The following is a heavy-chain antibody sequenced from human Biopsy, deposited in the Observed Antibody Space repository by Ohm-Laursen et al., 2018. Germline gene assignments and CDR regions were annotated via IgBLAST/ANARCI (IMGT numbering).Heavy chain of an antibody. V-gene: IGHV1-2*02. CDR3: ARDRMTDVFGGPTRTDVFDS. D-gene: IGHD3-10*01. Sequence: ASVKVSCKASGYTFDDYFIHWVRQSPGQGLEWMGWVHPNSGATNSAEKFRGRVTLTRDTSIDAVYIELRRLKSDDAAVYYCARDRMTDVFGGPTRTDVFDSWGQGTPVTVSS. J-gene: IGHJ4*02. CDR1: GYTFDDYF. CDR2: VHPNSGAT.